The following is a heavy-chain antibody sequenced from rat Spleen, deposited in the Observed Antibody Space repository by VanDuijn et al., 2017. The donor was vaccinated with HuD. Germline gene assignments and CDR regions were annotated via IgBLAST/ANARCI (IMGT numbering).Heavy chain of an antibody. J-gene: IGHJ2*01. V-gene: IGHV5-29*01. Sequence: EVQLVESGGGLVQPGRSMKLSCAASGFTFSNSYMAWVRQAPTKGLEWVATISFDGSGTYYRDSVKGRFTISRDNTENTLHLQMDSLRSEDSATYYCARGYYGSNPDNWFAYWGQGVMVTVSS. D-gene: IGHD1-7*01. CDR2: ISFDGSGT. CDR3: ARGYYGSNPDNWFAY. CDR1: GFTFSNSY.